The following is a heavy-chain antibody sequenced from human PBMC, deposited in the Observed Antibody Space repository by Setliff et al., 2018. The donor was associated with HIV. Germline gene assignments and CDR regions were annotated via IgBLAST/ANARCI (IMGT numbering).Heavy chain of an antibody. V-gene: IGHV4-39*02. J-gene: IGHJ4*02. D-gene: IGHD2-15*01. CDR1: GDSITRSTYY. Sequence: SETLSLTCTVSGDSITRSTYYWGWIRQPPGKGLQWIGSIHYTGNTYSNPSLKSRVTISVDAAKNQISLKLTSVTAADTTIYFCAREADGIDYWGQGSLVTVSS. CDR3: AREADGIDY. CDR2: IHYTGNT.